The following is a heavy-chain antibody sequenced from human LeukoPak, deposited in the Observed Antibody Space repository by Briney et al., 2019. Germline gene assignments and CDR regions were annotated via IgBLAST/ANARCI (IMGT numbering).Heavy chain of an antibody. D-gene: IGHD6-19*01. CDR2: ISYDGSNK. V-gene: IGHV3-30-3*01. CDR3: ARDATYSSGWFDY. J-gene: IGHJ4*02. CDR1: GFTFSSYA. Sequence: GRSLRLSCAASGFTFSSYAMHWVRQAPGKGLEWVAVISYDGSNKYYADSVKGRFTISRDNSKNTLYLQMNSLRAEDTAVYYCARDATYSSGWFDYWGQGTLVTVSS.